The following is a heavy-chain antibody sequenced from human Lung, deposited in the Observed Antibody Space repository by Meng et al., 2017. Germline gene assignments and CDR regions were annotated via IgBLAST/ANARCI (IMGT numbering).Heavy chain of an antibody. J-gene: IGHJ4*02. Sequence: GGSLRLSCAASGFTPRSYEMNWVRQAPGKGLEWISYISESGATKYYADSVEGRFTISRDNAKNSLYLQMNSLTVEDTALYYFARETGDGSGSYYNFWGQGALVTVSS. CDR1: GFTPRSYE. CDR2: ISESGATK. CDR3: ARETGDGSGSYYNF. D-gene: IGHD3-10*01. V-gene: IGHV3-48*03.